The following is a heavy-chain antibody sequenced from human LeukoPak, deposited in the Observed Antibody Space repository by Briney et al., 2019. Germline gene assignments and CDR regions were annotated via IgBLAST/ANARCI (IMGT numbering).Heavy chain of an antibody. D-gene: IGHD3-10*01. J-gene: IGHJ4*02. CDR3: ARQSGVRRPPDY. Sequence: SETLSLTCTVSGGSISSYYWSWIRQPPGKGLEWIGYIYYSGSTNYNPSLKSRVAISVDTSKNQFSLKLSSVTAADTAVYYCARQSGVRRPPDYWGQGTLVTVSS. V-gene: IGHV4-59*01. CDR2: IYYSGST. CDR1: GGSISSYY.